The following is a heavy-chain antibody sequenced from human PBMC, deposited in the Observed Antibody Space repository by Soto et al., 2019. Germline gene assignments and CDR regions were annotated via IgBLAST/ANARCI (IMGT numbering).Heavy chain of an antibody. D-gene: IGHD1-26*01. CDR3: ARDSGSAKVYYFDY. V-gene: IGHV1-3*01. CDR1: GYTFTSYA. Sequence: QVQLVQSGAEVKKPGASVKVSCKASGYTFTSYAMHWVRQAPGQRLEWMGWINAGNGNTNYSQKFQGRVTITRATSASTAYMELSSLRSEDTAVYYCARDSGSAKVYYFDYWGQGTLVTVSS. J-gene: IGHJ4*02. CDR2: INAGNGNT.